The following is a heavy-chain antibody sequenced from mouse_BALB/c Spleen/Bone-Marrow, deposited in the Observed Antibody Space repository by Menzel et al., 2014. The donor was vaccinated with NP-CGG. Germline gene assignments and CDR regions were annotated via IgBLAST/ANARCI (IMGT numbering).Heavy chain of an antibody. Sequence: VQLQQSGAELAKPGASVKMSCKASGYTFTSYWMHWVKQRPGQGPEWIGYINPSTGYTEYNQKFKDKATLTADKSSSTAYMQLSSLTSEDSAVYYCARRAFGGSYGFAYWGQGTLVTVSA. D-gene: IGHD1-1*02. CDR3: ARRAFGGSYGFAY. J-gene: IGHJ3*01. CDR2: INPSTGYT. V-gene: IGHV1-7*01. CDR1: GYTFTSYW.